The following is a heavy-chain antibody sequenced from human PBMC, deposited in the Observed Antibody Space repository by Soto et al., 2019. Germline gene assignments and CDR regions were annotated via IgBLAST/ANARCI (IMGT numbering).Heavy chain of an antibody. V-gene: IGHV3-23*01. CDR2: ISGSGGST. Sequence: GSLRLSCAASGFTFSSYDMYWVRHVPGKGLEWVSGISGSGGSTYYADSVKGRITNSRDNAKNSLYLQMNSLRAEDTALYYCAKAYGSGLNWFDPWGQGTLVTVSS. CDR1: GFTFSSYD. D-gene: IGHD3-10*01. J-gene: IGHJ5*02. CDR3: AKAYGSGLNWFDP.